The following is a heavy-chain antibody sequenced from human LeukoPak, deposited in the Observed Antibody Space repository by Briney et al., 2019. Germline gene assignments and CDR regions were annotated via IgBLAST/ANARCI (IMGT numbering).Heavy chain of an antibody. CDR1: GGSISSYY. CDR3: ARGNIVVVPAAMGFDY. D-gene: IGHD2-2*01. Sequence: SETLSLTCTVSGGSISSYYWSWIRQPQGKGLEWIGYIYYSGSTNYNPSLKSRVTISVDTSKNQFSLKLSSVTAADTAVYYCARGNIVVVPAAMGFDYWGQGTLVTVSS. J-gene: IGHJ4*02. V-gene: IGHV4-59*01. CDR2: IYYSGST.